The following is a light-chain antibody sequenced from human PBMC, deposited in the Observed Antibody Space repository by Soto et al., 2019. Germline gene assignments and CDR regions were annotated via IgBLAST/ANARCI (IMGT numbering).Light chain of an antibody. V-gene: IGKV3-20*01. J-gene: IGKJ1*01. CDR1: QSVSSTY. Sequence: EIVLTQSPGTLSLSPGERATLSCRASQSVSSTYLAWYQHKPGQAPSLLIYGASSRATGIPDRFSGSGSGTDFTLTISRLEPEDFAVYYCHQYGSSPWTFGQGTKVDIK. CDR2: GAS. CDR3: HQYGSSPWT.